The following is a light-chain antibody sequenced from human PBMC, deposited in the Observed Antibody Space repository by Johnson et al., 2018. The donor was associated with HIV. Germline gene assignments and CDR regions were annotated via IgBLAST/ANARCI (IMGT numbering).Light chain of an antibody. V-gene: IGLV1-51*01. CDR3: GTWDSSLSAGGANYV. CDR2: DNN. Sequence: QFVLTQPPSMSAAPGQRVTISCSGSSSNIGNNYVSWYQQVPGAAPKLLIYDNNRRPSGIPDRFSGSKSGTSATLGITGLQTGDEADYYCGTWDSSLSAGGANYVFGTGTKVTVL. J-gene: IGLJ1*01. CDR1: SSNIGNNY.